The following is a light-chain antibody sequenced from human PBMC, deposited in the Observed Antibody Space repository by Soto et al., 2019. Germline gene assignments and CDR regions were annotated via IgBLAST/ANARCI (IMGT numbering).Light chain of an antibody. CDR1: RLGSKF. CDR3: QAWDSSTGI. V-gene: IGLV3-1*01. Sequence: SYELTQPPSVSVSPGQTASITCSGERLGSKFASWYQQRPGQSPVLVIYDDAKRPSGIPERFSGFNSGNRATLTISGTQAMDEADYFCQAWDSSTGIFGGGTKLTVL. CDR2: DDA. J-gene: IGLJ2*01.